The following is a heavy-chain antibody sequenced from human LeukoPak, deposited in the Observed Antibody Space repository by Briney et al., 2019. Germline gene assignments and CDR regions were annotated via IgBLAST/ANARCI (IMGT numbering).Heavy chain of an antibody. Sequence: RGSLRLSCAASGFTFTAFSMSWVRQAPGKALEWVSSIRSESTFTSYSDSVKGRFTISRDNAKNSLHLQMNSLRAEDTAVYFCARVDFGDYFDTSDYHFFDFWGQGTLVTVSS. J-gene: IGHJ4*02. D-gene: IGHD3-22*01. CDR3: ARVDFGDYFDTSDYHFFDF. CDR2: IRSESTFT. V-gene: IGHV3-21*06. CDR1: GFTFTAFS.